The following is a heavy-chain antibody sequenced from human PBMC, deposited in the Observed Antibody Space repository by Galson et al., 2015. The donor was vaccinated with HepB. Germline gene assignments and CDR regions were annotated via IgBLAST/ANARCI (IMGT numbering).Heavy chain of an antibody. D-gene: IGHD3-22*01. J-gene: IGHJ4*02. CDR3: ARDLDPKGDSSGYH. CDR1: GFTFSSYG. Sequence: SLRLSCAASGFTFSSYGMHWVRQAPGKELEWVAVIWYDGSNKYYADSVKGRFTISRDNSKNTLYLQMNSLRAEDTAVYYCARDLDPKGDSSGYHWGQGTLVTVSS. V-gene: IGHV3-33*01. CDR2: IWYDGSNK.